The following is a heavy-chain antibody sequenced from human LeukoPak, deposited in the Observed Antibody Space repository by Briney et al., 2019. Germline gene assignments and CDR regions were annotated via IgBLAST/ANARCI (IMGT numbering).Heavy chain of an antibody. Sequence: PGESLKISCKGSGYNFISYWISRVRQMPGKGLEWMGRIDPSDSYTNYSPSFQGHVTISADKSISTAYLQWSSLKASDTAMYYCARTTGYYWNDQDYWGQGTLVTVSS. CDR3: ARTTGYYWNDQDY. CDR1: GYNFISYW. CDR2: IDPSDSYT. J-gene: IGHJ4*02. V-gene: IGHV5-10-1*01. D-gene: IGHD1-20*01.